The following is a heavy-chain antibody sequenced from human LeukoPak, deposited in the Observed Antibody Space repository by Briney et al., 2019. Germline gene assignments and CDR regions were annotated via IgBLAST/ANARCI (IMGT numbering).Heavy chain of an antibody. CDR1: GFTFSSYW. D-gene: IGHD6-19*01. J-gene: IGHJ4*02. CDR3: ARDASALY. Sequence: GGSLRLSCAATGFTFSSYWMSWVRQAPGKGLEWVANIKQDGSEKYYLDSVKGRFTISRDNARDSLYLQMNSLRDDDTSVYFCARDASALYWGRGTLVTVSS. V-gene: IGHV3-7*01. CDR2: IKQDGSEK.